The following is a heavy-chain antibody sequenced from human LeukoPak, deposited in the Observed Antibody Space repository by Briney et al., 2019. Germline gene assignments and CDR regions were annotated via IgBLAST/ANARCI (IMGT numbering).Heavy chain of an antibody. Sequence: GGSLRLSCAASEFTFSNYAMSWVRQAPGKGLEWVSAISGSGGCTQHADSVKGRFTISRDNSKNTLSLQMNSLTAEDTAVYYCARVRGGYSFDYWGQGTLVTVSS. D-gene: IGHD2-21*01. CDR1: EFTFSNYA. V-gene: IGHV3-23*01. J-gene: IGHJ4*02. CDR2: ISGSGGCT. CDR3: ARVRGGYSFDY.